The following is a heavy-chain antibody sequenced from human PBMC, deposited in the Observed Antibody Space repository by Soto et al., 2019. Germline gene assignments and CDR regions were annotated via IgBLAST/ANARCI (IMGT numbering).Heavy chain of an antibody. Sequence: ASVKVSCKASGGTFSSYAISWVRQAPGQGLEWMGGIIPIFGTANYAQKFQGRVTITADESTSTAYMELSSLRSEDTAVYYCASLREILGYCSGGSCSHDAFDIWGQGTMVTVSS. CDR2: IIPIFGTA. CDR3: ASLREILGYCSGGSCSHDAFDI. V-gene: IGHV1-69*13. D-gene: IGHD2-15*01. CDR1: GGTFSSYA. J-gene: IGHJ3*02.